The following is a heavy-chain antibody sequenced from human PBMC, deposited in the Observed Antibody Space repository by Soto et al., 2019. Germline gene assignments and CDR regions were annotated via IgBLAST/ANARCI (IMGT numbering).Heavy chain of an antibody. CDR3: ATVGAAGAVMGV. D-gene: IGHD6-13*01. V-gene: IGHV3-21*01. J-gene: IGHJ6*02. CDR2: ISSGGESL. Sequence: EVQLVESGGGLVKPGGSLRLSCAASGLTFSTYGMNWVRQAPGKGLEWVSSISSGGESLDYADSVKGRLTISRDNAKRSLYLQLDSQRVEDTAVYHCATVGAAGAVMGVWGQGTTVNVSS. CDR1: GLTFSTYG.